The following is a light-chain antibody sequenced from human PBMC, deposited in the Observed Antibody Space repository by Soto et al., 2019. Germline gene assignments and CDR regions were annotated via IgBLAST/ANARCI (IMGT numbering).Light chain of an antibody. CDR1: QSISNY. CDR3: QQSYGTPLT. CDR2: AAS. Sequence: DIEMTQSPSSLSASVGDRVTIACRASQSISNYLNWYQHKPGKVPKLLIYAASNLQSGVPTRFSGSGSGTDFTLTISSLQPEDFATYYCQQSYGTPLTFGGGTKVEIK. V-gene: IGKV1-39*01. J-gene: IGKJ4*01.